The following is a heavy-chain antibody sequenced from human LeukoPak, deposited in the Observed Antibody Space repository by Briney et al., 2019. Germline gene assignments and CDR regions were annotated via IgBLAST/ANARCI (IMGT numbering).Heavy chain of an antibody. Sequence: SETLSLTCTVSGGSISSSSYYWGWIRQPPGKGLEWIGRIYTSGSTNYNPSLKSRVTMSVDTPKNQFSLKLSSVTAADTAVYYCARDFGGSGSFQYNWFDPWGQGTLVTVSS. V-gene: IGHV4-39*07. CDR1: GGSISSSSYY. CDR3: ARDFGGSGSFQYNWFDP. CDR2: IYTSGST. J-gene: IGHJ5*02. D-gene: IGHD3-10*01.